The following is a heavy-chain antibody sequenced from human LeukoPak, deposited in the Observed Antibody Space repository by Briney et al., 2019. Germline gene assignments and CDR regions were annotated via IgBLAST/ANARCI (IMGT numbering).Heavy chain of an antibody. CDR1: GGSISSGGYY. Sequence: SETLSLTCTVSGGSISSGGYYWSWIRQHPGKGLEWIGYIYYSGSTYYNPSLKSRVTISVDTSKNQFSLKLSSVTAADTAVYYCARERPRKTGGFDYWGQGTLVTVSS. J-gene: IGHJ4*02. V-gene: IGHV4-31*03. D-gene: IGHD3-16*01. CDR3: ARERPRKTGGFDY. CDR2: IYYSGST.